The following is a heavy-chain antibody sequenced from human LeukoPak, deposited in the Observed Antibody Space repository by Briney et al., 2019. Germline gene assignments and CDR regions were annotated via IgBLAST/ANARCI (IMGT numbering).Heavy chain of an antibody. CDR2: FDPEDGET. CDR1: GYTLTELS. V-gene: IGHV1-24*01. CDR3: ATDRYSSSWYYFDY. D-gene: IGHD6-13*01. Sequence: ASVKVSCKVSGYTLTELSMHWVRQAPGKGLEWMGGFDPEDGETIYAQKFQGRVTMTEDTSTDTAYMELSSLRSEDTAVYYYATDRYSSSWYYFDYWGQGTLVTVSS. J-gene: IGHJ4*02.